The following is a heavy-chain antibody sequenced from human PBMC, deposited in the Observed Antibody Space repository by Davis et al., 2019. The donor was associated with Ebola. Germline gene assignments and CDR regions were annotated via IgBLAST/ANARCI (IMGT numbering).Heavy chain of an antibody. CDR2: ITSSGGST. CDR3: ARAEDDYGEYPDALDI. V-gene: IGHV3-23*01. J-gene: IGHJ3*02. Sequence: GESLKISCAASGFTFNNYAMSWVRQAPGKGLEWVSLITSSGGSTYYADSVRGRFTISRDNSKNTLYLQMSSLRAEDTAVYYCARAEDDYGEYPDALDIWGQGTVVTVSS. D-gene: IGHD4-17*01. CDR1: GFTFNNYA.